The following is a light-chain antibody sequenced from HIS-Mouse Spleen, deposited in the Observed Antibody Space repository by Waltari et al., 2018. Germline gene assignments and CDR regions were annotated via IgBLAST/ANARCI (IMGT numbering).Light chain of an antibody. J-gene: IGLJ2*01. V-gene: IGLV3-1*01. CDR2: QDS. Sequence: SYELTQPPSVSVSPGQTASIPCSGDKLGDQYACWYQQKTGQSPVLVIYQDSKRPSGIPERFSGSNSGNTATLTISGTQAMDEADYYCQAWDSSTDVVFGGGTKLTVL. CDR1: KLGDQY. CDR3: QAWDSSTDVV.